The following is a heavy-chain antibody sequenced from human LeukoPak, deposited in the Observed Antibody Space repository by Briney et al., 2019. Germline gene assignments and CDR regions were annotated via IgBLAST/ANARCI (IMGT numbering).Heavy chain of an antibody. J-gene: IGHJ4*02. D-gene: IGHD6-13*01. Sequence: PGGSLRLSCAASGFTFSSYAMSWVRQAPGKGLEWVSAISGSGGSTYYADSVKGRFTISRDNSKNTLYLQMNSLRAEDTAVYYCAKGGAAAGILSSKPQKAHFDYWGQGTLVTVSS. V-gene: IGHV3-23*01. CDR2: ISGSGGST. CDR3: AKGGAAAGILSSKPQKAHFDY. CDR1: GFTFSSYA.